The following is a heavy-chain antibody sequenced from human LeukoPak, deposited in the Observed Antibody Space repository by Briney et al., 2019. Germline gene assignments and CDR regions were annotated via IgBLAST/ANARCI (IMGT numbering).Heavy chain of an antibody. V-gene: IGHV4-30-4*01. CDR2: IYYHGSA. J-gene: IGHJ4*02. D-gene: IGHD3-22*01. CDR3: ARDGDDSSGYRFDY. Sequence: SETLSLTCTVSGGSISSDDYYWSWIRQPPGKGLEWIGYIYYHGSAYYNPSLESRVTISVDTSKNQLSLSLSSVTAADTAVYYCARDGDDSSGYRFDYWGQGTLVTVSS. CDR1: GGSISSDDYY.